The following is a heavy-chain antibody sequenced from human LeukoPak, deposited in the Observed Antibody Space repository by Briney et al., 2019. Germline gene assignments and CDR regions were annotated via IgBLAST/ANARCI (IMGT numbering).Heavy chain of an antibody. CDR1: VFPFSRYS. CDR3: VKSAGKDGYRDVFDI. V-gene: IGHV3-48*01. Sequence: GGPLRLSCTTSVFPFSRYSMNGVRQAPGKGLEGGSYITSSGDTIYYADSVKGRFTISRDNAKHSVYLQMNSLRAEDTAVYHCVKSAGKDGYRDVFDIWGQGTVVTVSS. D-gene: IGHD5-24*01. J-gene: IGHJ3*02. CDR2: ITSSGDTI.